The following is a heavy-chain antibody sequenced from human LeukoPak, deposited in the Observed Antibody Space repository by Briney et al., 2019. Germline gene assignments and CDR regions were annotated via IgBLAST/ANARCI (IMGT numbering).Heavy chain of an antibody. J-gene: IGHJ3*02. CDR1: GGSISSSSYY. V-gene: IGHV4-39*01. CDR3: ARHELVTWGAFDI. Sequence: SETLSLTCTVSGGSISSSSYYWGWIRQPPGKGLEWIGSIYYSGSTYYNPSLKSRVTISVDTSKNQFSLKLSSVTAADTAVYYCARHELVTWGAFDIWGQGTMVTVSS. CDR2: IYYSGST. D-gene: IGHD5-18*01.